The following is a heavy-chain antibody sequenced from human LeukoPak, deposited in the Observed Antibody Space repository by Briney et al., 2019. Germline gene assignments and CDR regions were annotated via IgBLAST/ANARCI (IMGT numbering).Heavy chain of an antibody. CDR1: GGSISNYY. CDR3: ASSGSYALMDY. CDR2: IYTSGST. V-gene: IGHV4-4*07. J-gene: IGHJ4*02. Sequence: SETLSLTCTVSGGSISNYYWSWIRQPAGKGLEWIGRIYTSGSTNYNPSLKSRVTMSVDTSKNQFSLKLSSVTAAHTAVYYCASSGSYALMDYWGQGTLVTVSS. D-gene: IGHD1-26*01.